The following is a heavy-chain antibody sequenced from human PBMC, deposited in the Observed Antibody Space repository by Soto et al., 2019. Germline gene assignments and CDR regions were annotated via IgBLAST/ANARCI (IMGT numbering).Heavy chain of an antibody. CDR1: GFTFNNYA. V-gene: IGHV3-23*01. D-gene: IGHD3-9*01. Sequence: PGGSLRLSCAASGFTFNNYAMNWVRQAPGKGLEWVSSISGSGGSTYYADSVKGRFTISRDNSKNTLYLQMNSLRAEDTAVYYCSKDAKILDWLPTSYYFDFWGQGTLVTVSS. CDR3: SKDAKILDWLPTSYYFDF. J-gene: IGHJ4*02. CDR2: ISGSGGST.